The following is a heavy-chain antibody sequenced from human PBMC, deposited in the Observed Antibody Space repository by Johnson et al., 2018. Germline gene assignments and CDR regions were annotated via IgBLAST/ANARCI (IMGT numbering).Heavy chain of an antibody. CDR3: AKDIRGWLQGAFDI. Sequence: VQLVESGGGLVQPGRSLRLSCAASGFPFDDYAMHWVRQAPGKGLEWVSGISWNSGSIGYADSVKGRFTISRDNAKDSLYLQMNSLRAEDTALYYCAKDIRGWLQGAFDIWGQGTMVTVSS. D-gene: IGHD6-19*01. CDR1: GFPFDDYA. J-gene: IGHJ3*02. CDR2: ISWNSGSI. V-gene: IGHV3-9*01.